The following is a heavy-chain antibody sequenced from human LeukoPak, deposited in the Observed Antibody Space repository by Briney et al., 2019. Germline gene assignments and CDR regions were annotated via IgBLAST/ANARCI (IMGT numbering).Heavy chain of an antibody. V-gene: IGHV3-73*01. D-gene: IGHD3-16*01. CDR2: IRSKANSYAT. CDR1: GFTFSGSA. CDR3: TRAGDAYVWEDFDY. J-gene: IGHJ4*02. Sequence: GGSLRLSCAASGFTFSGSAMHWVRQASGKGLEWGGRIRSKANSYATAYAASVKGRFTISRDDSKNTEYLQMNSLKTEDTAVYYCTRAGDAYVWEDFDYWGQGTLVTVSS.